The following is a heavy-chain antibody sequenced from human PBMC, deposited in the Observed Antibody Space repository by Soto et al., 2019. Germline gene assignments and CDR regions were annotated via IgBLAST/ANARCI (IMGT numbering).Heavy chain of an antibody. CDR2: ISGSGGST. V-gene: IGHV3-23*01. J-gene: IGHJ6*02. D-gene: IGHD2-8*01. Sequence: GGSLRLSCAASGFTFSSYAMSWVRQAPGKGLEWVSAISGSGGSTYYADSVKGRFAISRDNSKNTLYLIVNSLKAEDTAVYYCGKDGMVFRFNPGGMVDVWGQGTTVTVSS. CDR3: GKDGMVFRFNPGGMVDV. CDR1: GFTFSSYA.